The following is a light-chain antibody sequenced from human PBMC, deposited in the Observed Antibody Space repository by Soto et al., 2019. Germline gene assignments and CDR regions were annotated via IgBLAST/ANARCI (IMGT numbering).Light chain of an antibody. Sequence: QSVLTQPPSASGTPGQRVIISCYGSSSNMGTNTVHWFQQFPGTAPKLLIYTNDQRPSGVPDRFSGSNSGTSASLAISGLQSEDYSDYYCAVWDDSLNGHVFGTGTNVTVL. CDR2: TND. J-gene: IGLJ1*01. CDR3: AVWDDSLNGHV. CDR1: SSNMGTNT. V-gene: IGLV1-44*01.